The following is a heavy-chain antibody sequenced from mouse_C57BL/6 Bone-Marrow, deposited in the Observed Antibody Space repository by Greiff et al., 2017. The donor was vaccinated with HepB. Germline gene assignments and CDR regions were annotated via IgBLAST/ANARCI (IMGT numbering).Heavy chain of an antibody. CDR3: TRVSNFHFDY. Sequence: QLQQSGAELVRPGASVKLSCTASGFNIKDDYMHWVKQRPEQGLEWIGWIDPENGDTEYASKFQGKATITADTSSNTAYLQLSSLTSEDTAVYYCTRVSNFHFDYWGQGTTLTVSS. J-gene: IGHJ2*01. CDR2: IDPENGDT. CDR1: GFNIKDDY. D-gene: IGHD4-1*01. V-gene: IGHV14-4*01.